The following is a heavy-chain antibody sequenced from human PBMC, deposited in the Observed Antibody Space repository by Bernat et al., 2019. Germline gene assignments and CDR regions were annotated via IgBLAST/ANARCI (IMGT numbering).Heavy chain of an antibody. CDR2: IKQDGSEK. Sequence: EVRLVESGGGLVQPGGSLRLSCAASGFTFSSCWMSWVRQAPGKGLEWVANIKQDGSEKYYVDSVKGRFTVSRDNPKNSLYLQMNSLRAEDTALYFCARRFDRMNYFDYWGPGTLVTVSS. D-gene: IGHD3-10*01. V-gene: IGHV3-7*01. CDR3: ARRFDRMNYFDY. J-gene: IGHJ4*02. CDR1: GFTFSSCW.